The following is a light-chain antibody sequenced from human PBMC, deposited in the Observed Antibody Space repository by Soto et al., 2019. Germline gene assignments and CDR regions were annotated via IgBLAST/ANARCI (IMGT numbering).Light chain of an antibody. V-gene: IGLV2-14*03. CDR3: QSFDTNLNAVV. J-gene: IGLJ2*01. CDR1: SGDIGSYNR. Sequence: QSALTQPASVSGSPGQSITISCTGTSGDIGSYNRVSWYQQHPGKAPKLLIFDTSNRPSGVPGRFSGSKSGASASLAITGLLPEDEADFFCQSFDTNLNAVVFGGGTKLTVL. CDR2: DTS.